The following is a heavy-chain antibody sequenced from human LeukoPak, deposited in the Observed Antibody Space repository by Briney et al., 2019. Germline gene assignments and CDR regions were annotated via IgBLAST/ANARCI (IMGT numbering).Heavy chain of an antibody. D-gene: IGHD5-18*01. Sequence: GGSLRLSCAASGFTFSSYGMHWVRQAPGKGLEWVAFIRYDGSNKYYADSVKGRFTISRDNSKNTLYLQMNSLRAEDTAVYYCANQRDTAMAYFDYWGQGTLVTVSS. V-gene: IGHV3-30*02. CDR2: IRYDGSNK. CDR3: ANQRDTAMAYFDY. CDR1: GFTFSSYG. J-gene: IGHJ4*02.